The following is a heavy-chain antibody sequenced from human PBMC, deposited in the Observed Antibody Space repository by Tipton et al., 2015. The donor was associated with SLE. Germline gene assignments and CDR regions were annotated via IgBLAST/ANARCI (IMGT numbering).Heavy chain of an antibody. CDR1: GGSISNYY. D-gene: IGHD6-6*01. CDR2: ISYGGNT. V-gene: IGHV4-59*01. J-gene: IGHJ6*03. Sequence: TLSLTCTVSGGSISNYYWNWIRQSPGKGLECVGYISYGGNTDYNPSLKSRVTISLDTSKNQFSLKLTSVTASDTAVYYCARSRYSSSSYYYYYMDVWGKGTTVTVSS. CDR3: ARSRYSSSSYYYYYMDV.